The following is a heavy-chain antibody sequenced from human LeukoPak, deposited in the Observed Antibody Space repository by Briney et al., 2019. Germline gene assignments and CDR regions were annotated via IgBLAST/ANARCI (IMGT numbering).Heavy chain of an antibody. V-gene: IGHV3-23*01. J-gene: IGHJ4*02. D-gene: IGHD3-22*01. CDR3: ASRTYYDSSGYYEDH. Sequence: GGSLRLSCAASGFTFSSYAMSWVRQAPGKGLEWVSAISGSGGSTYYADSVKGRFTISRDNAKNSLYLQMNSLRAEDTAVYYCASRTYYDSSGYYEDHWGQGTLVTVSS. CDR2: ISGSGGST. CDR1: GFTFSSYA.